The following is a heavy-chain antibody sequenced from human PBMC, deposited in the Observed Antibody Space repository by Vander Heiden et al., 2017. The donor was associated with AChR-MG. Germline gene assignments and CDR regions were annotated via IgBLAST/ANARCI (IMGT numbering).Heavy chain of an antibody. D-gene: IGHD3-3*01. V-gene: IGHV4-59*01. J-gene: IGHJ3*02. CDR1: SGSISSFY. CDR3: ASGTISGVITNEVFEM. Sequence: QVQLQESGPGQVKPSETLSLTCTVPSGSISSFYWNWIRQPPGKGLEWIGFFYHGGNTNYNPSLKSRVTMSTDTSKNQFSLRLTSVTAADTAVYYCASGTISGVITNEVFEMWGRGTRGTVSS. CDR2: FYHGGNT.